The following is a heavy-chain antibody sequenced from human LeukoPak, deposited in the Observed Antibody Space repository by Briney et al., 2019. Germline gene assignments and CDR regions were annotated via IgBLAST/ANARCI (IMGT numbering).Heavy chain of an antibody. D-gene: IGHD3-22*01. Sequence: SETQSLTCTVSGGSISSSTYYWAWIRQPPGKGLEWIGSISYSGTTYYNPSLKSRVTVSVETSKNQFSLKLSSVTAADTAVYYCATHTYDSSGYYFVTWAQGTLFTVSS. J-gene: IGHJ4*02. CDR3: ATHTYDSSGYYFVT. CDR1: GGSISSSTYY. CDR2: ISYSGTT. V-gene: IGHV4-39*01.